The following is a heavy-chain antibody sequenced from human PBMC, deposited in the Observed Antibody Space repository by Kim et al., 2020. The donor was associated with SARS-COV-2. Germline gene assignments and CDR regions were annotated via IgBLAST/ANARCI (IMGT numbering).Heavy chain of an antibody. CDR1: GGSFSGYY. CDR3: ARGPWYGVRLRAFNI. J-gene: IGHJ3*02. CDR2: INHSGST. Sequence: SETLSLTCAVYGGSFSGYYWSWIRQPPGKGLEWIGEINHSGSTNYNPSLKSRVTISVNTSKNQSSLKLSSVTAADTAVYYCARGPWYGVRLRAFNIWGQGRRVTVPS. V-gene: IGHV4-34*01. D-gene: IGHD4-17*01.